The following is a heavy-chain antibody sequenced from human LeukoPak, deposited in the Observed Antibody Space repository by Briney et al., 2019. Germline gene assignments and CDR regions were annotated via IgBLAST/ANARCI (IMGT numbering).Heavy chain of an antibody. V-gene: IGHV3-21*01. Sequence: GGSLRLSCAASGFTFSTHSMNWVRQAPGKGLEWVSSISFSGDYIYYADSLKGRITISRDNAKNSLYLQMNSLRAEDSAVYYCARRASTERGHSYGLDYWGQVTLVTVSS. D-gene: IGHD5-18*01. J-gene: IGHJ4*02. CDR1: GFTFSTHS. CDR3: ARRASTERGHSYGLDY. CDR2: ISFSGDYI.